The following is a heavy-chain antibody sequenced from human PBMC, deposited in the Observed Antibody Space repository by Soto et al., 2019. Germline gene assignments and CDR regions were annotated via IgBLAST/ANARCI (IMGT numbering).Heavy chain of an antibody. CDR3: ERVPPDSGGLDY. CDR2: ISSSSSTI. D-gene: IGHD3-10*01. J-gene: IGHJ4*02. Sequence: EVQLVESGGGLVQPGGSLRLSCAASGFTFSSYSMNWVRQAPGKGLEWVSYISSSSSTIYYADSVKGRFTISRDNAKNSLCLQMNSLRGEDTAVYDCERVPPDSGGLDYWGQGTLVTVSS. CDR1: GFTFSSYS. V-gene: IGHV3-48*01.